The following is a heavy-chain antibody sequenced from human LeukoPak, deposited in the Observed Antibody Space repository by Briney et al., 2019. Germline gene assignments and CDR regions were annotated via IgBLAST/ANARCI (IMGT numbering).Heavy chain of an antibody. CDR3: ASLRFLEWLFNFDY. CDR2: IHYTGTT. D-gene: IGHD3-3*01. Sequence: SETLSLTCIVSGGSINSHYWSWIRQTPGKGLEWIGDIHYTGTTKYNPSVKSRVTISIDTSKNQFSLELSSVTAADTAVYYCASLRFLEWLFNFDYWGQGTLVTVSS. J-gene: IGHJ4*02. V-gene: IGHV4-59*08. CDR1: GGSINSHY.